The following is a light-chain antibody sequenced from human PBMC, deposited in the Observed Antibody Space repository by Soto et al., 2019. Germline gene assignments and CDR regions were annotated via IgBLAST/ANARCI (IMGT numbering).Light chain of an antibody. CDR2: KVS. CDR1: QSLVFTDGETN. Sequence: DVVMTQSPLSLPVTLGQPASISCRSSQSLVFTDGETNLNWVQQRPDQSPRRLTYKVSNRDSGGQDRLVCSRSGIDFSLKISRVEAEDVAVYYCVEGTHWPRAFGQGTKVDLK. CDR3: VEGTHWPRA. V-gene: IGKV2-30*01. J-gene: IGKJ1*01.